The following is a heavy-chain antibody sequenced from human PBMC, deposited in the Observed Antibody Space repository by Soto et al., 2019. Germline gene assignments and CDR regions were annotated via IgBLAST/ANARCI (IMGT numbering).Heavy chain of an antibody. J-gene: IGHJ6*02. Sequence: QVQLVESGGGVVQPGRSLRLSCAASGFTFSSYAMHWVRQAPGKGLEWVAVISYDGSNKYYADSVKGRFTISRDNSKKPLYVKMNRLRARDTAVYYCARDDTRFTMIGGGGMDVWGQGTTVTVSS. V-gene: IGHV3-30-3*01. D-gene: IGHD3-22*01. CDR2: ISYDGSNK. CDR3: ARDDTRFTMIGGGGMDV. CDR1: GFTFSSYA.